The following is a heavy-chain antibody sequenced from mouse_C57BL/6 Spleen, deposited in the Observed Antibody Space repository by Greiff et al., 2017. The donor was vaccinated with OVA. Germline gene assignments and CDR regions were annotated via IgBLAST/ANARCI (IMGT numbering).Heavy chain of an antibody. CDR1: GYTFTDYN. CDR3: ARHSAYGYWYFDV. D-gene: IGHD2-2*01. Sequence: VQLKQSGPELVKPGASVKIPCKASGYTFTDYNMDWVKQSHGKSLEWIGDINPNNGGTIYNQKFKGKATLTVDKSSSTAYMELLSLTSAATAVYYCARHSAYGYWYFDVWGTGTTVTVSS. CDR2: INPNNGGT. V-gene: IGHV1-18*01. J-gene: IGHJ1*03.